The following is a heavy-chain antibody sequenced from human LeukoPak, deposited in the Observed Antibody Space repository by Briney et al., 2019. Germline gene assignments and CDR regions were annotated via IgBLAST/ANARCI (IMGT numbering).Heavy chain of an antibody. J-gene: IGHJ6*04. D-gene: IGHD6-13*01. CDR3: ARSSGIAPGLDV. CDR1: GGSFSGYY. Sequence: PSETLSLTCAVYGGSFSGYYWSWIRQPPGKGLEWIGEINHSGSTNYNPSLKSRVTISVDTSKNQFSLKLSSVTAADTAVYYCARSSGIAPGLDVWGKGTTVIISS. V-gene: IGHV4-34*01. CDR2: INHSGST.